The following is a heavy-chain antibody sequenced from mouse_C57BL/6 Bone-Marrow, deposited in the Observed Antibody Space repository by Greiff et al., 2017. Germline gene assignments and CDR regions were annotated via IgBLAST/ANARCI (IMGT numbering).Heavy chain of an antibody. D-gene: IGHD2-5*01. CDR1: GYTFTSYG. V-gene: IGHV1-81*01. CDR2: IYPRSGNT. CDR3: ARGTYYSNLGSMDY. Sequence: QVQLQQSGAELARPGASVKLSCKASGYTFTSYGISWVKQRTGQGLEWIGEIYPRSGNTYYNEKFKGKATLTADKSSSTAYMELRSLTSEDSAAYFCARGTYYSNLGSMDYWGQGTSVTVSS. J-gene: IGHJ4*01.